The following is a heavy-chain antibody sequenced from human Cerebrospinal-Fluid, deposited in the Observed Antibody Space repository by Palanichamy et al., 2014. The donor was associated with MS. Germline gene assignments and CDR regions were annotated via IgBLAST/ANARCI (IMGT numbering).Heavy chain of an antibody. Sequence: VQLGRSRGPGLVKPSETLSLTCTVSGGSISSYYWSWIRQPPGKGLEWIGYIYYSGSTNYNPSLKSRVTISVDTSKNQFSLKLSSVTAADTAFYYCARVRSGWYYFDYWGQGTLLTVSS. J-gene: IGHJ4*02. CDR2: IYYSGST. CDR1: GGSISSYY. V-gene: IGHV4-59*01. D-gene: IGHD6-19*01. CDR3: ARVRSGWYYFDY.